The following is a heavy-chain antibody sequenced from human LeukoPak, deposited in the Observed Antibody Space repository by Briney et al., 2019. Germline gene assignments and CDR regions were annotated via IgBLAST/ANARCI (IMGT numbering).Heavy chain of an antibody. J-gene: IGHJ3*02. V-gene: IGHV1-2*02. CDR1: GYTFTGYY. CDR3: ARVVSSSVPFDAFDI. CDR2: INPNSGGT. D-gene: IGHD6-6*01. Sequence: GASVKVSCKASGYTFTGYYMHWVRQAPGQGLEWMGWINPNSGGTNYAQKFQGRVTMTRDTSISTAYMKLSRLRSDDTAVYYCARVVSSSVPFDAFDIWGQGTMVTVSS.